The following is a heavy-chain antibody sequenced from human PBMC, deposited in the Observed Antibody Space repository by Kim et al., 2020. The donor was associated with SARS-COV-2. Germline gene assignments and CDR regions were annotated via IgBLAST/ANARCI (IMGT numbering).Heavy chain of an antibody. Sequence: PSLKSRVTISVATSKNQFSLKLSSVTAADTAVYYCARMGDSSGYYYGPFDYWGQGTLVTVSS. D-gene: IGHD3-22*01. CDR3: ARMGDSSGYYYGPFDY. J-gene: IGHJ4*02. V-gene: IGHV4-4*09.